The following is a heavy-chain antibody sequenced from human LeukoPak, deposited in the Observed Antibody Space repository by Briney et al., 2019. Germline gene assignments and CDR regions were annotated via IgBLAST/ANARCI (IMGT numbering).Heavy chain of an antibody. Sequence: PSETLSLTCTVSGGSISSYYWSWIRQPPGKGLEWIGYIYYSGSTNYNPSLKSRVTISVDTSKNQFSLKLSSVTAADTAVYYCARDYGELGLRSWGQGTLVTVSS. CDR1: GGSISSYY. CDR2: IYYSGST. CDR3: ARDYGELGLRS. V-gene: IGHV4-59*12. D-gene: IGHD7-27*01. J-gene: IGHJ4*02.